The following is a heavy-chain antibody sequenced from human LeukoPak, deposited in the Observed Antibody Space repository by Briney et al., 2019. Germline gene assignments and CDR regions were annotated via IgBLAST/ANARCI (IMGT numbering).Heavy chain of an antibody. CDR1: GYTFTSYD. CDR2: MNPNSGNT. V-gene: IGHV1-8*01. CDR3: ARAIGSYYYGSGSSFDP. J-gene: IGHJ5*02. Sequence: ASVKVSCKASGYTFTSYDINWVRQATGQGLEWMGWMNPNSGNTGYAQKFQGRVTMTRNTSISTAYMELSSLRSEDTAVYYCARAIGSYYYGSGSSFDPWGQGTLVTVSS. D-gene: IGHD3-10*01.